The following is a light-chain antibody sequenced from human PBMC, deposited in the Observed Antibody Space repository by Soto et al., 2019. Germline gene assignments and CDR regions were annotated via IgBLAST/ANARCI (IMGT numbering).Light chain of an antibody. CDR1: LGISSS. Sequence: DIQLTQSPSFLSASVGARVTITCRASLGISSSLAWYQQKPGKAPKLLICAASTLQSGVPSRFSGSGSGTEFTLTISSLQPEDFATYYCQQLNSYPLTFGGGTRVEIK. J-gene: IGKJ4*01. CDR3: QQLNSYPLT. CDR2: AAS. V-gene: IGKV1-9*01.